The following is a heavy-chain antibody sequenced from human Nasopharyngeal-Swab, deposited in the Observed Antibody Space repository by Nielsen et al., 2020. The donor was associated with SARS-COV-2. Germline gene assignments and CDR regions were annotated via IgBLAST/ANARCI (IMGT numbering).Heavy chain of an antibody. J-gene: IGHJ5*02. CDR2: IYYTGST. Sequence: ETRSPTCTVSGASISFYYWSWIRQPPGKGLEWNGYIYYTGSTKYNPSLKGRVTLSVDTSENQFYLRLTSVTAADSAVYYGARQDVSGSYRFMVSWGQGTLATVSS. V-gene: IGHV4-59*08. D-gene: IGHD3-16*02. CDR3: ARQDVSGSYRFMVS. CDR1: GASISFYY.